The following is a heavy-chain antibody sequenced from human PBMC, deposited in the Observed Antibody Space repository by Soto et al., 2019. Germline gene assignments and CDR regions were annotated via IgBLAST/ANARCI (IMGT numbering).Heavy chain of an antibody. D-gene: IGHD2-2*01. CDR2: INSDGSST. CDR1: GFTFSSYW. V-gene: IGHV3-74*01. J-gene: IGHJ6*03. Sequence: SGGSLRLSCAASGFTFSSYWMHWVRQAPGKGLVWVSRINSDGSSTSYADSVKGRFTISRDNAKNTLYLQMNSLRAEDTAVYYCARGYCSSTSCETYYYYMDVWGKGTTVTVSS. CDR3: ARGYCSSTSCETYYYYMDV.